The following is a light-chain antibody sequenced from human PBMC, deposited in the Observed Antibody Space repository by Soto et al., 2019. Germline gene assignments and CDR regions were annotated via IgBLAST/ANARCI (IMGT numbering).Light chain of an antibody. Sequence: ELTQPPSVSVPPGQTASITCSGDKLGDKYACWYQQKPGQSPVLVIYQDSKRPSGIPERFSGSNSGNTATLTISGTQAMDEADYYCQAWDSSTLWVFGGGTKLTVL. CDR3: QAWDSSTLWV. V-gene: IGLV3-1*01. CDR2: QDS. J-gene: IGLJ3*02. CDR1: KLGDKY.